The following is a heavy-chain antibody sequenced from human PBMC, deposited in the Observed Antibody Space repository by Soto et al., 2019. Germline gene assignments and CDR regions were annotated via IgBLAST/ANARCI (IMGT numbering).Heavy chain of an antibody. CDR2: ISWNSGSI. J-gene: IGHJ3*02. V-gene: IGHV3-9*01. CDR1: GFTFDDYA. Sequence: GGSLRLSCAASGFTFDDYAMHWVRQAPGKGLEWVSGISWNSGSIGYADSVKGRFTISRDNAKNSLYLQMNSLRAEDTALYYCAKAAKDPLDAFDIWGQGTMVTVSS. CDR3: AKAAKDPLDAFDI.